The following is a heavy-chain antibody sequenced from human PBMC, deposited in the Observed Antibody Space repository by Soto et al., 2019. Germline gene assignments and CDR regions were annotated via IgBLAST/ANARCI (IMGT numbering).Heavy chain of an antibody. D-gene: IGHD1-20*01. V-gene: IGHV1-69*06. CDR1: GGTFSSYA. Sequence: ASVKVSCKASGGTFSSYAISWVRQAPGQGLEWMGGIIPIFGTANYAQKFQGRVTITADKSTSTAYMELSSLRSEDTAVYYCARSFRITGIGYYFDYWGQGTLVTVSS. CDR2: IIPIFGTA. J-gene: IGHJ4*02. CDR3: ARSFRITGIGYYFDY.